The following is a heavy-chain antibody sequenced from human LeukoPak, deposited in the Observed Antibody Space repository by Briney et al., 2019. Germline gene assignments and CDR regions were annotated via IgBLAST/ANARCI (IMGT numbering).Heavy chain of an antibody. Sequence: SETLSLTCTVSGGSIGSYYWSWIRQPPGKGQEWIGYIYYSGSTNYNPSLKSRVTISLDTSKNQFSMNLISVTAADTAVYYCAREGVAAAGKLDYWGQGTLVTVSS. CDR1: GGSIGSYY. CDR3: AREGVAAAGKLDY. CDR2: IYYSGST. V-gene: IGHV4-59*01. J-gene: IGHJ4*02. D-gene: IGHD6-13*01.